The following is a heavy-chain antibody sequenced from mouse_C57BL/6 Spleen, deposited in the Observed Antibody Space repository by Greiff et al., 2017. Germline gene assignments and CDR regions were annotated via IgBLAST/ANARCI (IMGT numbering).Heavy chain of an antibody. Sequence: QVQLQQSGTELVKPGASVKLSCKASGYTFTSYRMHWVKQSPGQGLEWIGNINPSNGGTNYNEKFKSKATLTADKSSSTAYMHLSSLTSEHSAVYYCASVNGWYVGLYAMDYWGQGTSVNVSS. CDR1: GYTFTSYR. V-gene: IGHV1-53*01. CDR2: INPSNGGT. D-gene: IGHD2-14*01. J-gene: IGHJ4*01. CDR3: ASVNGWYVGLYAMDY.